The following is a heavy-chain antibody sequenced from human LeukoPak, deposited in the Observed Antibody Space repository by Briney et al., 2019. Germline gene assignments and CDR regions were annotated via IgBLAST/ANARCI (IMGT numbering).Heavy chain of an antibody. D-gene: IGHD5-24*01. CDR3: ARMATIFGVDY. Sequence: SETLSLTCAVYGGSFSGYYWGWIRQPPGKGLEWIGEINHSGSTNYNPSLKSRVTISVDTSKNQFSLKLSSVTAADTAVYYCARMATIFGVDYWGQGTLVTVSS. V-gene: IGHV4-34*01. CDR2: INHSGST. J-gene: IGHJ4*02. CDR1: GGSFSGYY.